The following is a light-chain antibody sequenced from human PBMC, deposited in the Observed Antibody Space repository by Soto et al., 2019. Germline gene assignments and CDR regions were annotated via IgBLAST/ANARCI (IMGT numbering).Light chain of an antibody. Sequence: QSALTQPPSASGSPGQSVTISFTGTSSDVGGYNYVSWYQQYPGRAPKLMRYEVTKRPSGVPDRFSGTKSGNTASLTVSGLQAEYEADYYCSSYAASNNFYFVFGGGTKLTVL. V-gene: IGLV2-8*01. CDR2: EVT. CDR3: SSYAASNNFYFV. J-gene: IGLJ3*02. CDR1: SSDVGGYNY.